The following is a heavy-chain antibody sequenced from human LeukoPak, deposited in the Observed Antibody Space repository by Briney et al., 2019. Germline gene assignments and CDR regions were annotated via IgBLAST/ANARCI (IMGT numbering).Heavy chain of an antibody. CDR1: GGSISPYY. CDR3: ARGGIHLWWFDS. D-gene: IGHD5-18*01. Sequence: SETLSLTCTVSGGSISPYYWSWIRQPAGKGLEWIGRIYASGGTNYNPSLKSGVTMSVDTSKNQFSLKLTSVTAADTAVYYCARGGIHLWWFDSWGQGTLVTVSS. CDR2: IYASGGT. V-gene: IGHV4-4*07. J-gene: IGHJ5*01.